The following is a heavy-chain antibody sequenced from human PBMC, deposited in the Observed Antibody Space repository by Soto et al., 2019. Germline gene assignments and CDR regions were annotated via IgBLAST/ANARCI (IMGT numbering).Heavy chain of an antibody. CDR3: ARAGYYGSGILL. J-gene: IGHJ4*02. D-gene: IGHD3-10*01. CDR1: GFTFNSYG. V-gene: IGHV3-48*02. CDR2: ISSSSSTI. Sequence: EVQLVESGGGLVQPGGSLRLSCAASGFTFNSYGMNWVRQAPGKGLEWVSYISSSSSTIYYADSVKGRFTISRDNAKNSLYLQMNRLRDEDTAVYYCARAGYYGSGILLWGQGTLVTVSS.